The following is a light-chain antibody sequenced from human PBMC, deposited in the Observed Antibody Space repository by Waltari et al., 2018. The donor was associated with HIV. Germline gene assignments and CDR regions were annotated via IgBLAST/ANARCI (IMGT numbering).Light chain of an antibody. CDR3: SSYSTRGFVL. Sequence: SALTQPASVSGSPGQSITISCTGPASDMTTFNFVSWYQQSPGRAPKLIIFVVYFRPSGVSDRCSGSKSGDTASLTISALRAEDEGDYFCSSYSTRGFVLFGGGTKVTVL. V-gene: IGLV2-14*01. CDR2: VVY. CDR1: ASDMTTFNF. J-gene: IGLJ3*02.